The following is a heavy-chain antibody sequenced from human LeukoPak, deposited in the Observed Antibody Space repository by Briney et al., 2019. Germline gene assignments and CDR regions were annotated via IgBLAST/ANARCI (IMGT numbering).Heavy chain of an antibody. V-gene: IGHV3-23*01. CDR1: GFTFSSYA. D-gene: IGHD6-6*01. CDR2: ISGSGGST. J-gene: IGHJ4*02. Sequence: GGTLRLSCAASGFTFSSYAMSWVRQAPGKGLEWVSAISGSGGSTYYADSVKGRFTISRDNSKNTLYLQMNSLRAEDTAVYYCAKVESIAARGYYFDYWGQGTLVTVSS. CDR3: AKVESIAARGYYFDY.